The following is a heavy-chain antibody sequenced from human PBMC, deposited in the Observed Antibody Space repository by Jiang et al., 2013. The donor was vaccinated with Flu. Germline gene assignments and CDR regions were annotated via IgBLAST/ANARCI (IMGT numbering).Heavy chain of an antibody. J-gene: IGHJ4*02. D-gene: IGHD2-2*01. Sequence: CGAEVKKPGASVKVSCKVSGYTLTELSMHWVRQAPGKGLEWMGGFDPEDGETIYAQKFQGRVTMTEDTSTDTAYMELSSLRSEDTAVYYCATDVRGYCSSTSCEFDYWGQGTLVAVSS. CDR3: ATDVRGYCSSTSCEFDY. CDR1: GYTLTELS. CDR2: FDPEDGET. V-gene: IGHV1-24*01.